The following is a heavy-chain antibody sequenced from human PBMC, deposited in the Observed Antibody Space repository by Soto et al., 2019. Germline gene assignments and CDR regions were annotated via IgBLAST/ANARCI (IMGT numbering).Heavy chain of an antibody. CDR3: ARGGYYDNSWGKLSHYGLDV. CDR2: ISPYNDYT. Sequence: QVQLAQSANEVKKPGASVRDSCKAAGYTFIRYGIAWVRQAPGQGLEWMGWISPYNDYTVYAQKFQGRVSMTADTSTRTVYMNLRGLKSDDTAVYYCARGGYYDNSWGKLSHYGLDVWGQGTSVSVSS. J-gene: IGHJ6*02. D-gene: IGHD3-16*01. CDR1: GYTFIRYG. V-gene: IGHV1-18*01.